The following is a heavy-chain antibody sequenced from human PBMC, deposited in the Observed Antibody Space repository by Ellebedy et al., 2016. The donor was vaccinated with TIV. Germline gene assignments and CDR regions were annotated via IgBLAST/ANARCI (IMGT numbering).Heavy chain of an antibody. CDR3: ARVPREWLTLRVHFQH. Sequence: ASVKVSCXTSGYAFSNHGITWVRQAPGQGLEWMGCISGHNGKTDYAQRLQDRLTMTTDTATSTAYMELRSLRSDDTAVYYCARVPREWLTLRVHFQHWGQGTLVTVSS. D-gene: IGHD6-19*01. CDR1: GYAFSNHG. J-gene: IGHJ1*01. V-gene: IGHV1-18*01. CDR2: ISGHNGKT.